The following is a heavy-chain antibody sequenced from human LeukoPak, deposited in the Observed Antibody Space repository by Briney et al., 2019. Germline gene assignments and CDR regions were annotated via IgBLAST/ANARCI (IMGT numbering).Heavy chain of an antibody. Sequence: KPSETLSLTCTVSGGSISSGDYYWSWIRQPPGKGLEWIGYIYYSGSTYYNPSLKSRVTISVDTSKNQFSLKLSSVTAADTAVYYCARDSRTTVETNWFDPWGQGTLVTVSS. CDR1: GGSISSGDYY. CDR3: ARDSRTTVETNWFDP. CDR2: IYYSGST. V-gene: IGHV4-30-4*01. J-gene: IGHJ5*02. D-gene: IGHD4-23*01.